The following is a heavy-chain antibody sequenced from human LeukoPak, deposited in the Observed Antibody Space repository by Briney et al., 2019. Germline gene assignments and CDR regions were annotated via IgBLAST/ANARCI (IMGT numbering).Heavy chain of an antibody. CDR1: GYTFTGYY. D-gene: IGHD6-13*01. CDR2: INPNSCGT. J-gene: IGHJ5*02. V-gene: IGHV1-2*02. CDR3: ATFISGTGWFDP. Sequence: ASVKVFCKASGYTFTGYYMLWVREAPGQGLEWMGWINPNSCGTNYAQKFQGRVTKTRGTSISTPHRELKRLSSDDAGVYYCATFISGTGWFDPWGQGTLVTVSS.